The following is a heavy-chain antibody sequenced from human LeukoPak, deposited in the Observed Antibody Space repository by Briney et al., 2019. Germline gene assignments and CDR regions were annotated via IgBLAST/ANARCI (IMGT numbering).Heavy chain of an antibody. CDR1: GFTFSSYE. V-gene: IGHV3-48*03. J-gene: IGHJ6*03. CDR3: ARAQTIFGVVAASYYYYMDV. D-gene: IGHD3-3*01. Sequence: PGGSLRLSCAASGFTFSSYEMNWVRQAPGKGLEWDSYISSSGSTIYYADSVKGRLTISRDNAKNSLYLQMNSLRAEDTAVYYCARAQTIFGVVAASYYYYMDVWGKGTTVTVSS. CDR2: ISSSGSTI.